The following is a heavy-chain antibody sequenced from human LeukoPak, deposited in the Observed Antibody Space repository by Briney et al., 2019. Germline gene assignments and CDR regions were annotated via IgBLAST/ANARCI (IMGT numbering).Heavy chain of an antibody. J-gene: IGHJ6*02. V-gene: IGHV1-2*02. CDR3: ARGYYGMDV. Sequence: GASVKVSCKASGYTFTGQYLYWARQTPGQGLEWMGWINPKTGDTDSAQNFQGRVTMTRGTSITTVYMGLSSLTSDDTAVYYCARGYYGMDVWGQGTTVTVSS. CDR1: GYTFTGQY. CDR2: INPKTGDT.